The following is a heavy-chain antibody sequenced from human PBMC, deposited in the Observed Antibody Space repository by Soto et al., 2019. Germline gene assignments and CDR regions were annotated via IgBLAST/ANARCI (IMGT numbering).Heavy chain of an antibody. CDR1: GFTFGDYA. J-gene: IGHJ6*03. V-gene: IGHV3-49*03. CDR2: IRSKAYGGTT. Sequence: HPGGSLRLSCTASGFTFGDYAMSWFRQAPGKGLEWVGFIRSKAYGGTTEYAASVKGRFTISRDDSKSIAYLQMNSLKTEDTAVYYCTRDSGYDSPYYYYYYMDVWGKGTTVTVSS. D-gene: IGHD5-12*01. CDR3: TRDSGYDSPYYYYYYMDV.